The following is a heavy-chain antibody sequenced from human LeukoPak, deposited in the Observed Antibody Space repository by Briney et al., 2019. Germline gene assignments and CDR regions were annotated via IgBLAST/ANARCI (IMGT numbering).Heavy chain of an antibody. CDR1: GGSISSYY. CDR3: ARDKKGGYKGDAFDI. J-gene: IGHJ3*02. V-gene: IGHV4-59*01. Sequence: SETLSLTCTVSGGSISSYYWSWIRQPPGKGLEWIGYIYYSGSTNYNPSLKSRLTISVDTSKHQFSLKLSSVTAADTAVYYCARDKKGGYKGDAFDIWGQGTMVTVSS. CDR2: IYYSGST. D-gene: IGHD5-24*01.